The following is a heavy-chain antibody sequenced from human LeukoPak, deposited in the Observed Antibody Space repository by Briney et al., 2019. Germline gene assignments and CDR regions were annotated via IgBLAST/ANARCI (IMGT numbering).Heavy chain of an antibody. CDR3: AKWGAVAGSPSVYFDY. Sequence: PGGSLRLSCAASGFTFRNHWMHWVRQTPGKGLEWVSSISGSGGSTYYADSVKGRFTISRDNSKNTLYLQMNSLRGEDTAVYYCAKWGAVAGSPSVYFDYWGQGTLVTVSS. V-gene: IGHV3-23*01. CDR2: ISGSGGST. J-gene: IGHJ4*02. CDR1: GFTFRNHW. D-gene: IGHD6-19*01.